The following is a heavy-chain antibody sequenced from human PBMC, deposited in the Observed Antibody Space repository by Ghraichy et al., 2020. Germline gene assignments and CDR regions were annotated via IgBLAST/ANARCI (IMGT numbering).Heavy chain of an antibody. J-gene: IGHJ5*02. V-gene: IGHV3-7*03. Sequence: GGSLRLSCAASGFTFSSYWMSWVRQAPGKGLEWVANIKQDGSEKYYVDSVKGRFTISRDNAKNSLYLQMNSLRAEDTAVYYCARATTTVTTSWFDPWGQGTLVTVSS. D-gene: IGHD4-17*01. CDR2: IKQDGSEK. CDR1: GFTFSSYW. CDR3: ARATTTVTTSWFDP.